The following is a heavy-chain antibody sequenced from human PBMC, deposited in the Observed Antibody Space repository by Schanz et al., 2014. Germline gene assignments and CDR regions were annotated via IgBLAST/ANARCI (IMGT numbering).Heavy chain of an antibody. V-gene: IGHV3-48*01. Sequence: EVRLVESGGGLVQPGGSLRLSCEASGFDFNSYSMNWVRQVPGKGLEWLSYIATSSSTRHYADSVKGRVTISRDNAKNSVSQQRRRLRVEDTAMYFCARVRRRIAAPSAPAFRNCYYYAMDVWGQGTTVTVSS. J-gene: IGHJ6*02. CDR3: ARVRRRIAAPSAPAFRNCYYYAMDV. CDR2: IATSSSTR. CDR1: GFDFNSYS. D-gene: IGHD6-25*01.